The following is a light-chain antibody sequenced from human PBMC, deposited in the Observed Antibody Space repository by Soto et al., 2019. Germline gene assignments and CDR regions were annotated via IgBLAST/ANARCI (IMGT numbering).Light chain of an antibody. CDR3: CSDSSRSSYV. V-gene: IGLV2-23*01. CDR2: ENT. Sequence: QSVLTQPASVSCSPGQSITISCTGTTTDLGGYNLVSLYQQHTAKAPKLLIYENTKRPSGVPRRFSGSKSGNTASLTITGLHADDEAYYYYCSDSSRSSYVFGAGTKVTVL. J-gene: IGLJ1*01. CDR1: TTDLGGYNL.